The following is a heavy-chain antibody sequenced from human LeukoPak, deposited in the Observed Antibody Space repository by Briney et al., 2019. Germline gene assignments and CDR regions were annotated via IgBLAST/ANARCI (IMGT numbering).Heavy chain of an antibody. D-gene: IGHD3-22*01. Sequence: SVKVSCKASGGTFSSYAISWVRQAPGQGLECMGRIIPILGIANYAQKFQGRVTITADKSTSTAYMELSSLRSEDTAVYYCAGDSSGYYYGGYFDYWGQGTLVTVSS. V-gene: IGHV1-69*04. CDR3: AGDSSGYYYGGYFDY. CDR1: GGTFSSYA. CDR2: IIPILGIA. J-gene: IGHJ4*02.